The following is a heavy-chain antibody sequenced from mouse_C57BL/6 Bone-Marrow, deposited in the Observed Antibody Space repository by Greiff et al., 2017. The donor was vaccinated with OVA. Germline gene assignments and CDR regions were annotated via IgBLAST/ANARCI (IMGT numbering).Heavy chain of an antibody. J-gene: IGHJ4*01. CDR3: AIRGLLEAIDY. CDR1: GYTFTDYN. D-gene: IGHD2-3*01. Sequence: VQLQQSGPELVKPGASVKMSCKASGYTFTDYNMHWVKQSHGKSLEWIGYLNPNNGGTSSNQKFKGKATLTVNKSSSTAYMDVCSLTSEDSAVYYCAIRGLLEAIDYWGQGTSVTVSS. V-gene: IGHV1-22*01. CDR2: LNPNNGGT.